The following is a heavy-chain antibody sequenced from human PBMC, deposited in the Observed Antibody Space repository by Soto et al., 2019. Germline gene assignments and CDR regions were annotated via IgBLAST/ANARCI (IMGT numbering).Heavy chain of an antibody. D-gene: IGHD3-3*01. CDR3: ARRGGDLSGPHTIFGVGDYYYGMDV. Sequence: QVQLVQSGAEVKKPGSSVKVSGKASGGTFSSYAISWVRQAHGQGLEWMGGIIPIFGTANYAQKFQGRVTITADKSTSTAYMELSSLRSEDTAMYYCARRGGDLSGPHTIFGVGDYYYGMDVWGQGTTVTVSS. V-gene: IGHV1-69*06. CDR2: IIPIFGTA. CDR1: GGTFSSYA. J-gene: IGHJ6*02.